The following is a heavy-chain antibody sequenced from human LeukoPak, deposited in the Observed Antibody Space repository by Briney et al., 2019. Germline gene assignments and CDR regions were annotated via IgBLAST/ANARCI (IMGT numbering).Heavy chain of an antibody. CDR2: IYNSGSP. J-gene: IGHJ4*02. D-gene: IGHD3-22*01. CDR1: GGSISSHN. V-gene: IGHV4-59*11. CDR3: ARVDSSGYYTFFDY. Sequence: SETLSLTCTVSGGSISSHNWNWIRQPPGKGLEWIGDIYNSGSPNYNPSLKSRVTISVDTPKNQFSLKLSSVTAADTAVYYCARVDSSGYYTFFDYWGQGTLVTVSS.